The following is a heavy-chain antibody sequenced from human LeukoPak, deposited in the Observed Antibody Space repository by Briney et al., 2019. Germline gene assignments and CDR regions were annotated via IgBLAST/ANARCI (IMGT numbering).Heavy chain of an antibody. J-gene: IGHJ4*02. D-gene: IGHD3-10*01. CDR2: FYYSGNT. CDR1: GASISTYY. CDR3: ATGGSASYHDN. Sequence: SETLSLTRTVSGASISTYYWSWIRQPPGKGLELIGCFYYSGNTNYNPSLRDRVTISVDTSKNQISLKLTSMTAADTAVYYCATGGSASYHDNWGQGTLVTASS. V-gene: IGHV4-59*01.